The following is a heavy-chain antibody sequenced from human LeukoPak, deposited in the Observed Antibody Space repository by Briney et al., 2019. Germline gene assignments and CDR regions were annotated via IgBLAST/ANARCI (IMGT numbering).Heavy chain of an antibody. Sequence: ASVKVSCKASGCTFTSYGISGVRQAPGQGLEWVGWISADNGNTNYAQKLQGRVTMTTDTSTSTAYMELRSLRSDDTAVYYCARDRPSGMITFGGVKTLDYWGQGTLVSVSS. V-gene: IGHV1-18*01. J-gene: IGHJ4*02. CDR1: GCTFTSYG. CDR2: ISADNGNT. D-gene: IGHD3-16*01. CDR3: ARDRPSGMITFGGVKTLDY.